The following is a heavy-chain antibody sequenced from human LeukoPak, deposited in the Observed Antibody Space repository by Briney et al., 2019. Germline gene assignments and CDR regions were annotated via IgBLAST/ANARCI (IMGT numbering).Heavy chain of an antibody. CDR1: GGSISSYY. J-gene: IGHJ5*02. CDR2: IYTSGRT. Sequence: SETLSLTCTVSGGSISSYYRSWVRQPAGKGLEWIGRIYTSGRTNYNPSLKSRVTISVDKTKNQFSLKLSSVTAADTAVYYCARGNWFYPWGQGTLVTVSS. V-gene: IGHV4-4*07. CDR3: ARGNWFYP.